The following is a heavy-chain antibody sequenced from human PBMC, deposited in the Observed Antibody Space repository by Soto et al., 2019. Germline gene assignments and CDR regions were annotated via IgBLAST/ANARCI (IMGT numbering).Heavy chain of an antibody. CDR3: AREGQLWLLRAFDI. D-gene: IGHD5-18*01. CDR2: INPNSGGT. J-gene: IGHJ3*02. Sequence: VASVKVSCKASGYTFTGYYMHWVRQAPGQGLEWMGWINPNSGGTNYAQKFQGRVTMTRDTSISTAYMELSRLRSDDTAVYYCAREGQLWLLRAFDIWGQGTMVTVSS. V-gene: IGHV1-2*02. CDR1: GYTFTGYY.